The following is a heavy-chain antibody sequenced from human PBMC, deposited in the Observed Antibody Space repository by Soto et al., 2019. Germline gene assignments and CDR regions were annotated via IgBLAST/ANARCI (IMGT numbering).Heavy chain of an antibody. CDR2: INYSGST. D-gene: IGHD2-21*02. J-gene: IGHJ4*02. CDR1: GGSFSGYY. Sequence: QVQLQQWGAGLLKPSETLSLTCAVYGGSFSGYYWSYIRQPPGKRLEWIGEINYSGSTNYNPSLXRXVXIXXDTSKNQFSLKLSSVTAADTAVYYCARGGYGGNSGLGHLDYWGQGTLVTVSS. V-gene: IGHV4-34*01. CDR3: ARGGYGGNSGLGHLDY.